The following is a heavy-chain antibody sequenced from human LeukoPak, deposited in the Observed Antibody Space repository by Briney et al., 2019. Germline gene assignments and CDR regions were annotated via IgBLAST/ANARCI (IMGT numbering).Heavy chain of an antibody. D-gene: IGHD6-13*01. J-gene: IGHJ6*02. CDR3: AKDLRSSSWVYYYGMDV. Sequence: PGRSLRLSCAASGFTFDDYAMHWVRQAPGKGLEWVSGISWNSGSIGYADSVKGRFTISRDNAKNSLYLQMNGLRAEDTAVYYCAKDLRSSSWVYYYGMDVWGQGTTVTVSS. CDR1: GFTFDDYA. V-gene: IGHV3-9*01. CDR2: ISWNSGSI.